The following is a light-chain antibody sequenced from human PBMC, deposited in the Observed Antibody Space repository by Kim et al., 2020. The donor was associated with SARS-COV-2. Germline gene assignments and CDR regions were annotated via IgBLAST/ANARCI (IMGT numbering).Light chain of an antibody. Sequence: VSPGKSATLSCRASQSGSRYLAWYQQKPGQAPSLLIYGASTRATGIPDRFSGSGSGTEFTLTISSLQSEDFAVYYCQHYNSWPLTFGGGTKVDIK. CDR1: QSGSRY. V-gene: IGKV3-15*01. CDR2: GAS. J-gene: IGKJ4*01. CDR3: QHYNSWPLT.